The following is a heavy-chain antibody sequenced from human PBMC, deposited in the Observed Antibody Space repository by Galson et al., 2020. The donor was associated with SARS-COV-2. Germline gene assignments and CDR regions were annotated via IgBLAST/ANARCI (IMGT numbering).Heavy chain of an antibody. CDR2: ISTSSSYT. D-gene: IGHD5-18*01. CDR3: ARDEGIRGYNYGRLYYGMDV. Sequence: GGSLRLSCAASGFPFSTYSMNWVRLAPGKGLEWVSSISTSSSYTYYVDLVKGRFSISRDNPRNSLYLQMNSLRAEDTAVYYCARDEGIRGYNYGRLYYGMDVWGQGTTVTVSS. J-gene: IGHJ6*02. CDR1: GFPFSTYS. V-gene: IGHV3-21*01.